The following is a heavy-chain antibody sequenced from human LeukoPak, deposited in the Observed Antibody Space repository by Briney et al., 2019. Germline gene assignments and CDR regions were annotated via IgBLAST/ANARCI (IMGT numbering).Heavy chain of an antibody. CDR2: IYPGDSDT. CDR3: ARQLQDGDTAMATSAFDI. J-gene: IGHJ3*02. V-gene: IGHV5-51*01. D-gene: IGHD5-18*01. Sequence: GESLKISCKGSGHSFTSYWIGWVRQMPGKGLEWMGIIYPGDSDTRYSPSFQGQVTISADKSISTAYLQWSSLKASDTAMYYCARQLQDGDTAMATSAFDIWGQGTMVTVSS. CDR1: GHSFTSYW.